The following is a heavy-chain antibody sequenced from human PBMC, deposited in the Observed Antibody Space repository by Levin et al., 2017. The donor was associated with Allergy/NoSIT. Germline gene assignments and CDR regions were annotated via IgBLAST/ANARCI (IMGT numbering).Heavy chain of an antibody. Sequence: ASVKVSCKASGYTFTSYGISWVRQAPGQGLEWMGWISAYNGNTNYAQKHQGRVTMTTDTSTSTAYMELRSLGSDDTAVYYCAGLPNSSGWYPLDYWGQGTLVTVSS. CDR2: ISAYNGNT. CDR1: GYTFTSYG. CDR3: AGLPNSSGWYPLDY. J-gene: IGHJ4*02. V-gene: IGHV1-18*01. D-gene: IGHD6-19*01.